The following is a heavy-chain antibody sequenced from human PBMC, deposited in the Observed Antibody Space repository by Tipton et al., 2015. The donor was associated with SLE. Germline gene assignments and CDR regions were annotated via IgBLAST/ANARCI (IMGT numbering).Heavy chain of an antibody. D-gene: IGHD1-14*01. Sequence: TLSLTCTVSGVSINTYYWNWIRLPPGKGLEWIGSIYYNGATSYNPSLKGRVTMSVDTSKNQFTLNISSVTGADTAVYYCARDSYRLLGRYFDLWGRGTLVTVSS. V-gene: IGHV4-59*01. J-gene: IGHJ2*01. CDR1: GVSINTYY. CDR3: ARDSYRLLGRYFDL. CDR2: IYYNGAT.